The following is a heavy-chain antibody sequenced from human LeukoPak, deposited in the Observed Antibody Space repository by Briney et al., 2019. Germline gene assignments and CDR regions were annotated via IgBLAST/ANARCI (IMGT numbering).Heavy chain of an antibody. J-gene: IGHJ4*02. D-gene: IGHD3-10*01. CDR3: AADYTSRSYRFDH. V-gene: IGHV4-30-2*01. CDR2: IYHSGST. CDR1: GPSISSGDYS. Sequence: SQTLSLTCAVSGPSISSGDYSWRWVRQPPGKGLEWIVYIYHSGSTTYHPALKSRLTISLDRSKNQISLKLNSVTAADTAVYYCAADYTSRSYRFDHWGQGTLVTVSS.